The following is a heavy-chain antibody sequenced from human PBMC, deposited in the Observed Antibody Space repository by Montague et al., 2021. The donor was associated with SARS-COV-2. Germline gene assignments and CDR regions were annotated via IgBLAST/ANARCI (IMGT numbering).Heavy chain of an antibody. CDR1: GFSVNNFG. CDR2: ISYEGSKQ. D-gene: IGHD3-10*01. J-gene: IGHJ3*01. CDR3: VKASQFLWLGQFARDAFDL. Sequence: SLRLSCAASGFSVNNFGIHWVRQAPDKGLEWVAVISYEGSKQNFADSVXGLFVISRDSSQNTVYLQMNSLRVEDTAVYYCVKASQFLWLGQFARDAFDLWGQGTLVSVSS. V-gene: IGHV3-30*18.